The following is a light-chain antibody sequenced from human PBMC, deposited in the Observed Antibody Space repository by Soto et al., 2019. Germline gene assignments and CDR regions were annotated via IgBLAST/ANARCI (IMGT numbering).Light chain of an antibody. CDR3: YSFALRSTLI. J-gene: IGLJ2*01. CDR2: DVT. CDR1: SSDVGGFDF. Sequence: QSALTQPRSVSGSPGQSVTISCTGTSSDVGGFDFVSWYQHHPDKVPKLMIYDVTKRPSGVPDRFSGSKSGNTASLTISGLQAEDEADYYCYSFALRSTLIFGGGTKLTVL. V-gene: IGLV2-11*01.